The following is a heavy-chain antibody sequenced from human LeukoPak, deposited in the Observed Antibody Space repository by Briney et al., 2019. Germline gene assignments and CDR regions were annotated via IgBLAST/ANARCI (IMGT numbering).Heavy chain of an antibody. V-gene: IGHV1-18*01. Sequence: ASVKVSCKASGYTFTSYGISWVRQAHGQGLEWMGWISAYNGNTNYAQKLQGRVTMTTDTSTSTAYMELRSLRSDDTAVYYCARVEDDYGDSSYDYWGQGTLVTVSS. D-gene: IGHD4-17*01. CDR1: GYTFTSYG. CDR3: ARVEDDYGDSSYDY. J-gene: IGHJ4*02. CDR2: ISAYNGNT.